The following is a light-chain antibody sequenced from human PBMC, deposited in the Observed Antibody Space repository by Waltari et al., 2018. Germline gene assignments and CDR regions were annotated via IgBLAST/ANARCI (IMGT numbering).Light chain of an antibody. CDR3: SSYTSSTTLLLI. Sequence: QSALTQPASVSGSPGPSITISCTGTRSAVGGYHYVSWYQKHPGKAPKLLIYDVSNRPSGVSNRFSASKSGNTASLIISGLQAEDEADYYCSSYTSSTTLLLIFGGGTKLTVL. J-gene: IGLJ2*01. CDR2: DVS. V-gene: IGLV2-14*03. CDR1: RSAVGGYHY.